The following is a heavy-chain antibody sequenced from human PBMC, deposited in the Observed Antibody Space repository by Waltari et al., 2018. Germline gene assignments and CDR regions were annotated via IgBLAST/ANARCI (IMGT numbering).Heavy chain of an antibody. V-gene: IGHV4-38-2*02. Sequence: QVQLQESGPGLVKPSETLSLTCTVSGYSISSGYYWGWIRQPPGKGLEWIGSIYHSGGTYYNPSLKSRVTISVDTSKNQFSLKLSSVTAADTAVYYCARVVRIAVAGRFDYWGQGSLVTVSS. CDR3: ARVVRIAVAGRFDY. J-gene: IGHJ4*02. CDR2: IYHSGGT. D-gene: IGHD6-19*01. CDR1: GYSISSGYY.